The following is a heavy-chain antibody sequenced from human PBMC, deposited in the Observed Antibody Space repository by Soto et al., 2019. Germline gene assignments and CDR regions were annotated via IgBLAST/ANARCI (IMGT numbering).Heavy chain of an antibody. V-gene: IGHV2-5*01. CDR2: MYGNDDK. Sequence: QITLKESGPTLVKPTQTLTLTCTFSGFSLRSSGVHVGWIRQPPGKPLEWLALMYGNDDKRYSPSLKNRLTITKATCKNQLVLTITSIDPADTATYCCAHSRLVISFDYWGQGTLVTVSS. J-gene: IGHJ4*02. CDR1: GFSLRSSGVH. CDR3: AHSRLVISFDY. D-gene: IGHD2-8*02.